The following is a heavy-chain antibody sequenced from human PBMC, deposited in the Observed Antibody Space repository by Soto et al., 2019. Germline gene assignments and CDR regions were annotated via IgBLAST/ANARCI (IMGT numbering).Heavy chain of an antibody. J-gene: IGHJ6*02. CDR1: GFSLSTSGVG. CDR3: ALMSHGPTLKYYYGMDV. Sequence: GSGPTLVNPTQTLTLTCTFSGFSLSTSGVGVGWIRQPPGKALEWLALIYWNDDKRYSPSLKSRLTITKDTSKNQVVLTMTNMDPVGTATYYCALMSHGPTLKYYYGMDVWGQGTTVTVSS. V-gene: IGHV2-5*01. CDR2: IYWNDDK.